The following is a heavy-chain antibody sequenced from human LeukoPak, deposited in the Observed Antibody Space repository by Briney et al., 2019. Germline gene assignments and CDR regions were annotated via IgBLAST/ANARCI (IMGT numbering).Heavy chain of an antibody. V-gene: IGHV3-7*01. J-gene: IGHJ4*02. Sequence: GGSLRLSCAASGFTFSNYWMSWVRQAPGKGLEWVAHINQDGSEEHYMDSVKARFIISRDNAKNSLSLQMDSLRAEDTAVYYCVRDGGVSGYDLLDYWGQGTLVSVSS. CDR3: VRDGGVSGYDLLDY. CDR1: GFTFSNYW. D-gene: IGHD5-12*01. CDR2: INQDGSEE.